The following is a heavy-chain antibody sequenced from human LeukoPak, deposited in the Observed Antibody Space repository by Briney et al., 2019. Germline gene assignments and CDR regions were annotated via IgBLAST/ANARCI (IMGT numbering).Heavy chain of an antibody. CDR2: IDYSGTT. V-gene: IGHV4-39*01. CDR1: GGSISSSSYY. Sequence: SETLSLTCTVSGGSISSSSYYWGWIRQPPGKGLEWIGSIDYSGTTDYNPSLQSRVTVSVDTSKDQFSLKLTSVTAADTAVYYCAWYISETMVDYWGQGTLVTVSS. D-gene: IGHD1-20*01. J-gene: IGHJ4*02. CDR3: AWYISETMVDY.